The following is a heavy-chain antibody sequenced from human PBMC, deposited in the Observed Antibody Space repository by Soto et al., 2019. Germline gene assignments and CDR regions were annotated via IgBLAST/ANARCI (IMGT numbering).Heavy chain of an antibody. V-gene: IGHV1-58*01. CDR2: IVVGSGNT. Sequence: SVKVSCKASGFTFTSSAVQWVRQARGQRLEWIGWIVVGSGNTNYAQKFQERVTITRDMSTSTAYMELSSLRSEDTAVYYCAAPSVPAAPPFDYWGQGTLVTVSS. CDR1: GFTFTSSA. J-gene: IGHJ4*02. D-gene: IGHD2-2*01. CDR3: AAPSVPAAPPFDY.